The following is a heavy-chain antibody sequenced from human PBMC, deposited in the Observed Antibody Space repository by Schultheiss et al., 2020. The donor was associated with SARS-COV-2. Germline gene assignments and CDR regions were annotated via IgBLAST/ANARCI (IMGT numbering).Heavy chain of an antibody. CDR1: GFTFSSYE. Sequence: GGSLRLSCAASGFTFSSYEMNWVRQAPGKGLEWVSAISGSGGSTYYADSVKGRFTISRDNSKNTLYLQMNSLRAEDTAVYYCARVGCSGGSCYRPGGYFDLWGRGTLVTVSS. V-gene: IGHV3-23*01. CDR3: ARVGCSGGSCYRPGGYFDL. D-gene: IGHD2-15*01. J-gene: IGHJ2*01. CDR2: ISGSGGST.